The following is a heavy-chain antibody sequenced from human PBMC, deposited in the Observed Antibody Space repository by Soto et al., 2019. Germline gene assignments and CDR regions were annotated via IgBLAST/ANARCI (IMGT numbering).Heavy chain of an antibody. J-gene: IGHJ4*02. Sequence: QVQLVESGGGVVQPGRSLRLSCAASGFTFSHYALHWVRQAPGKGLEWVAVISFEGSNQFYADSVKGRFTISRDNSKNTLYLQMNSLRADDTAVYYCANAERTVVVTSINYWGQGTLVTVSS. D-gene: IGHD2-21*02. CDR1: GFTFSHYA. V-gene: IGHV3-30-3*01. CDR2: ISFEGSNQ. CDR3: ANAERTVVVTSINY.